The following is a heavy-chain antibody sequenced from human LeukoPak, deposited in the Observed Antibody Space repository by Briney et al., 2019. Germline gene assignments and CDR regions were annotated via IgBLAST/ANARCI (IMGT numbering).Heavy chain of an antibody. Sequence: GGSLRLSCAASGFTFSRYGMHWVRQAPGKGLEWVAVVWSDGSNKYYADSVKGRFTISRDNSKNTLYLQMNTLRAEDTAVYYCAKVEGYCSSTSCYFDAFDIWGQGTMVTVSS. CDR2: VWSDGSNK. J-gene: IGHJ3*02. CDR1: GFTFSRYG. CDR3: AKVEGYCSSTSCYFDAFDI. V-gene: IGHV3-33*06. D-gene: IGHD2-2*01.